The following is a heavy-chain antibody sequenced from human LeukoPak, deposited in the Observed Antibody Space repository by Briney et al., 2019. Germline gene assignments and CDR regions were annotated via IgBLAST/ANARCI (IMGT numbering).Heavy chain of an antibody. CDR3: AAVNRSSGSYNRLDY. J-gene: IGHJ4*02. D-gene: IGHD1-26*01. Sequence: PSETLSLTCTVSGGSISSYYWSWIRQPSGKGLEWIGYIYYSGSTNYNPSLKSRVTISVDTSKNQFSLKLSSVTAADTAVYYCAAVNRSSGSYNRLDYWGQGTLVTVSS. CDR1: GGSISSYY. V-gene: IGHV4-59*01. CDR2: IYYSGST.